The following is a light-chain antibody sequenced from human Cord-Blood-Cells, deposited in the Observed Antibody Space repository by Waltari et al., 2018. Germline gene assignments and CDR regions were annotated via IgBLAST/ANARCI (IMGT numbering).Light chain of an antibody. CDR2: EFS. CDR1: SSDVGGYNY. CDR3: SSYTSSSTRV. J-gene: IGLJ1*01. Sequence: QSALTQPASVSGSPGQSITISCTGTSSDVGGYNYVSWYQQHPGKAPKRMIYEFSNRPSGVSNRFSVSKSGNTASLTISGLQAEDEADYYCSSYTSSSTRVFGTGTKVTVL. V-gene: IGLV2-14*01.